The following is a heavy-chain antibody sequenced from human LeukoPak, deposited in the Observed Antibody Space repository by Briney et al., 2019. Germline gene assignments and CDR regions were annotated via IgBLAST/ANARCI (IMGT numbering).Heavy chain of an antibody. CDR2: IKQDGSEK. J-gene: IGHJ3*02. V-gene: IGHV3-7*01. D-gene: IGHD3-9*01. CDR1: GFTFSSYG. Sequence: GRSLRLSCAASGFTFSSYGMHWVRQAPGKGLEWVANIKQDGSEKYYVDSVKGRFTISRDNAKNSLYLQMNSLRAEDTAVYYCAGGAYDILTGYYRGDAFDIWGQGTMVTVSS. CDR3: AGGAYDILTGYYRGDAFDI.